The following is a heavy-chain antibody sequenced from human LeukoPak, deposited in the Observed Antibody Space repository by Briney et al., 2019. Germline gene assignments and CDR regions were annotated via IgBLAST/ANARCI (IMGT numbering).Heavy chain of an antibody. CDR3: ATRLRGDSGSYSYYFDY. J-gene: IGHJ4*02. D-gene: IGHD1-26*01. CDR2: FDPEDGET. Sequence: ASVKVSCKVSGYTLTELSMHWVRQAPGKGLEWMGGFDPEDGETIYAQKFQGRVTMTEDTSTDTAYMELSSLRSEDTAVYYCATRLRGDSGSYSYYFDYWGQGTLVTVSS. CDR1: GYTLTELS. V-gene: IGHV1-24*01.